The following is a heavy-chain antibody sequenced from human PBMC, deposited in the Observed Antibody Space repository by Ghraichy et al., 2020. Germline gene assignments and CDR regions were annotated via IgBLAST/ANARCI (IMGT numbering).Heavy chain of an antibody. CDR3: ARGVNVRLVQVVKYYFDY. D-gene: IGHD6-19*01. CDR1: GYPFSSDD. CDR2: MNPNSGNK. J-gene: IGHJ4*02. Sequence: ASVKVSCKASGYPFSSDDINWVRQAPGQGLEWMGWMNPNSGNKVYAQNFQGRVTMTRDTSINTAYLELSSLRSEDTAVYYCARGVNVRLVQVVKYYFDYWGQGTLVTVSS. V-gene: IGHV1-8*01.